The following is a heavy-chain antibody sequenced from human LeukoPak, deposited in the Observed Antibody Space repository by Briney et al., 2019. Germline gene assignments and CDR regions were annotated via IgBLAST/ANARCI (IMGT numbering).Heavy chain of an antibody. CDR3: ARWAITMVRDPPRSYGMDV. CDR1: GFTFSSYS. CDR2: ISSSSSYI. D-gene: IGHD3-10*01. V-gene: IGHV3-21*01. Sequence: KPGGSLRLSCAASGFTFSSYSMSWVRQAPGKGLEWVSSISSSSSYIYYADSVKGRFTISGDNAKNSLYLQMNSLRAEDTAVYYCARWAITMVRDPPRSYGMDVWGKGTTVTVSS. J-gene: IGHJ6*04.